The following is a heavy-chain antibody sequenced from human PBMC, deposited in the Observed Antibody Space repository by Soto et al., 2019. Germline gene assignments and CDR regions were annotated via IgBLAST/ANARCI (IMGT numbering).Heavy chain of an antibody. D-gene: IGHD2-2*01. J-gene: IGHJ6*03. CDR2: FDPEDGET. CDR3: ATAAGYCSSTSCYRPYYYYYYMDV. CDR1: GYTLTELS. V-gene: IGHV1-24*01. Sequence: ASVKVSCKVSGYTLTELSMHWVRQAPGKGLEWMGGFDPEDGETIYAQKFQGRVTMTEDTSTDTAYMELSSLRSEDTAVYYCATAAGYCSSTSCYRPYYYYYYMDVWGKGTTVTVS.